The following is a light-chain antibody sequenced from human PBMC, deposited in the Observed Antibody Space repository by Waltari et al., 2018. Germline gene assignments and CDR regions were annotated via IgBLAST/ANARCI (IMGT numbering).Light chain of an antibody. V-gene: IGKV3-20*01. CDR2: GAS. J-gene: IGKJ1*01. CDR3: QHYVRLPVT. Sequence: EIVLTQSPGTLSLSPGERATLSCRASQSVSRTLAWYQQKPGQAPRLLIYGASTRATGIPERFCGGGSGTDFSLTISRLEPEDFAVYYCQHYVRLPVTFGQGTKVEIK. CDR1: QSVSRT.